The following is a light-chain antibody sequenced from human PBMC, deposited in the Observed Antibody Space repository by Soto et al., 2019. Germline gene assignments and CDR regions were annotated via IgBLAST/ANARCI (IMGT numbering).Light chain of an antibody. J-gene: IGLJ3*02. Sequence: SYELTQSPSVSVAPGETASITCGGDNIGNRDVHWYQKRTGQAPVAVIYYDTNRPSGVPDRFSGYTSGNTATLTITRVEAGYEADYYCQVWASSSGVFGGGTKLTVL. CDR1: NIGNRD. CDR2: YDT. V-gene: IGLV3-21*04. CDR3: QVWASSSGV.